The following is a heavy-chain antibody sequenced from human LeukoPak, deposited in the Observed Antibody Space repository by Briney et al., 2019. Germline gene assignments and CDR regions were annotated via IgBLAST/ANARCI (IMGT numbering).Heavy chain of an antibody. J-gene: IGHJ5*02. V-gene: IGHV1-8*01. CDR2: VHPDTGYA. CDR3: ARGPRNDP. Sequence: GASVKVSCKTSGYPFTTYEINWVRQAAGQGLEWMGWVHPDTGYADYAQKSQGGVTMTSDTSLSTAYMELSSLRSDDTAVYFCARGPRNDPWGQGTLVTVSS. CDR1: GYPFTTYE. D-gene: IGHD1-14*01.